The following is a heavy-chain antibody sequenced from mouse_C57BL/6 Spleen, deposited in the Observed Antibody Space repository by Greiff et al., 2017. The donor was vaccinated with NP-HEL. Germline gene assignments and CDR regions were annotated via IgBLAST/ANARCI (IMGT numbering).Heavy chain of an antibody. Sequence: LEWIGEIDPSDSYTNYNQKFKGKSTLTVDKSSSTAYMQLSSLTSEDSAVYYCARNDHYAMDYWGQGTSVTVSS. CDR2: IDPSDSYT. J-gene: IGHJ4*01. D-gene: IGHD2-3*01. CDR3: ARNDHYAMDY. V-gene: IGHV1-69*01.